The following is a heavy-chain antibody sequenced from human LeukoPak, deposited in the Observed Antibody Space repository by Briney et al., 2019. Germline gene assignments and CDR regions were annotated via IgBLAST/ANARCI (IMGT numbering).Heavy chain of an antibody. J-gene: IGHJ4*02. Sequence: SETLSLTCTVSGGSISSSSYYWDWIRQPPGKGLEWIGTIYYSGSTYYNSSLKSRVTISVDASKTQFSLKLFSVTAADTAVYYCARHRSPSRNFDWLTTDSWGQGTLVTVSS. D-gene: IGHD3-9*01. CDR1: GGSISSSSYY. CDR2: IYYSGST. V-gene: IGHV4-39*01. CDR3: ARHRSPSRNFDWLTTDS.